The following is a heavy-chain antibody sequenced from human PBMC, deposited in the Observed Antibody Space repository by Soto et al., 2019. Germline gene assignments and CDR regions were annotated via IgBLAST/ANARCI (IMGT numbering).Heavy chain of an antibody. Sequence: SETLSLTCTVSGGSINSGDYYWSWIRQPPGKGLEWIGYIYYSGSTYYNPSLKSRVTISVDTSKNQFSLKLSSVTAADTAVYYCARDYPGSSSYYGMDVWGQGTTVTVSS. CDR3: ARDYPGSSSYYGMDV. V-gene: IGHV4-30-4*01. D-gene: IGHD6-13*01. J-gene: IGHJ6*02. CDR1: GGSINSGDYY. CDR2: IYYSGST.